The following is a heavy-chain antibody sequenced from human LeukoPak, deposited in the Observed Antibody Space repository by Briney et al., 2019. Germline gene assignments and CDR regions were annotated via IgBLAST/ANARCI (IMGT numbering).Heavy chain of an antibody. D-gene: IGHD2-2*01. CDR3: ARPPHSCSSTSCYSQY. CDR1: GFTFSSYG. J-gene: IGHJ4*02. V-gene: IGHV3-30*03. Sequence: GGSLRLSCAASGFTFSSYGMHWVRQAPGKGLEWVAIISYDGSNKYYADSVKGRFTISRGNSMDTVDLQMNGLRPEDTAVYYCARPPHSCSSTSCYSQYWGQGTLVSVSS. CDR2: ISYDGSNK.